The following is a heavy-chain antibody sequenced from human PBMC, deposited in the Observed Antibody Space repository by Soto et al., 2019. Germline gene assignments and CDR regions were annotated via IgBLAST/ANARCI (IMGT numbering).Heavy chain of an antibody. CDR2: IYHSGSA. Sequence: SETLSLTCTVSGGSFSNYYWSWIRQPPGKGLEWIGYIYHSGSASYNPSLKSRVTISLHTSKKQFSLTLTSVTAADTAVYFCARERDGYKNFDYWGLGTLVIVS. D-gene: IGHD5-12*01. CDR1: GGSFSNYY. J-gene: IGHJ4*02. CDR3: ARERDGYKNFDY. V-gene: IGHV4-59*01.